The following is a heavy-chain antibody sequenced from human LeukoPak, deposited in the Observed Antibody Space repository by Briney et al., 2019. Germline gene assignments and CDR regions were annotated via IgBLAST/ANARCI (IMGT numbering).Heavy chain of an antibody. CDR3: ARDGFVVAAPTFDY. CDR2: FDPEDGET. V-gene: IGHV1-24*01. D-gene: IGHD2-15*01. J-gene: IGHJ4*02. CDR1: GYTLTELS. Sequence: ASVKVSCKVSGYTLTELSIHWVRQAPGKGLEWMGGFDPEDGETVYAQKFQGRVTMTEDTSTDTAYMELSSLRSEDTAVYYCARDGFVVAAPTFDYWGQGTLVTVSS.